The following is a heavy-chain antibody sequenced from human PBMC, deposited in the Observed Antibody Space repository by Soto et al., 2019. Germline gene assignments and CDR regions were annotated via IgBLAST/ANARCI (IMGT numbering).Heavy chain of an antibody. V-gene: IGHV1-18*01. CDR3: ARAFFYQGSDSRGYSFDAFDF. D-gene: IGHD3-22*01. J-gene: IGHJ3*01. CDR2: ISAHTGSS. Sequence: QVQLVQSGAEVKKPGASVKVSCKASGYTFTSSGMCWVRQAPGQGLERMGWISAHTGSSEYAQRFQGRVTMTTDRSTSTAYMELRSLRSDDTVVYYCARAFFYQGSDSRGYSFDAFDFWGPGTLVTVSS. CDR1: GYTFTSSG.